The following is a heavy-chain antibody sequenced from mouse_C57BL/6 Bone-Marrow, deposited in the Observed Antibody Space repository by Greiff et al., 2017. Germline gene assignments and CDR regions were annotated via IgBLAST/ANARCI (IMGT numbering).Heavy chain of an antibody. D-gene: IGHD2-12*01. CDR1: GYTFTSYG. J-gene: IGHJ3*01. CDR3: ARGEYSDCWFAD. Sequence: QVQLQQSGAELARPGASVKLSCKASGYTFTSYGISWVKQRTGQGLEWIGEIYPRSGNTYYNEKFKGKATLTADKSSSTAYMELRSLTSDDSAVYFCARGEYSDCWFADWGKGTLVTVAA. CDR2: IYPRSGNT. V-gene: IGHV1-81*01.